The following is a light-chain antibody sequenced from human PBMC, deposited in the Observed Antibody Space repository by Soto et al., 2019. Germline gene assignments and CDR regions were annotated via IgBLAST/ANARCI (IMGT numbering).Light chain of an antibody. V-gene: IGKV3-11*01. J-gene: IGKJ1*01. CDR1: QSVGSY. CDR3: QQRSDWPPT. Sequence: EIVFTQSPATLSLSPVERATLSCRASQSVGSYLAWFQQTPGQAPRLLIYDTSNRATGIPARFSGSGSGTDFTLTISSLETEDFAVYYCQQRSDWPPTCGQGTKVDIK. CDR2: DTS.